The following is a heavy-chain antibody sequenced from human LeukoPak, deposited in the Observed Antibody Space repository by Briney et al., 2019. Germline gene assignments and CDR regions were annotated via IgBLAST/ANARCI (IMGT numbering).Heavy chain of an antibody. CDR3: ASRPKIRDLFAFDI. CDR1: GGSFSNYY. V-gene: IGHV4-34*01. CDR2: INHSGST. Sequence: PSETLSLTCAVYGGSFSNYYWSWIRQPPGKGLEWIGEINHSGSTNYNPSLKSRVTISIDTSKNQFSLKLSSVTAADTAVYYCASRPKIRDLFAFDIWGQGTMVTVSS. J-gene: IGHJ3*02. D-gene: IGHD4-17*01.